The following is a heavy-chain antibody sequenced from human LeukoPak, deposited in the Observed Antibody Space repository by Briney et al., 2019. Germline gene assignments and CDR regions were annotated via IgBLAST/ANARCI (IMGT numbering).Heavy chain of an antibody. J-gene: IGHJ4*02. CDR1: GFTFSNYG. CDR2: IRYDGNNK. V-gene: IGHV3-30*02. D-gene: IGHD1-14*01. Sequence: GGSLRLSCAASGFTFSNYGMLWVRQAPGKGLDWVAFIRYDGNNKLHADSVKGRFTISRDNSKNTLYLHINSLRAEDTAVYYCVKDNPLDYWGQGTLVIVSS. CDR3: VKDNPLDY.